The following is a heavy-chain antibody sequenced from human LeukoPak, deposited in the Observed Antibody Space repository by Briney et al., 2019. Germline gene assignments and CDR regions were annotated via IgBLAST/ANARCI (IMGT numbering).Heavy chain of an antibody. CDR2: ISSSSSYI. Sequence: PGGSLRLSCAASGFTLSSYSMNWVRQAPGKGLEWVSSISSSSSYIYYADSVKGRFTISRDNAKNSLYLQMNSLRAEDTAVYYCARDGAAAGTTWGQGTLVTVSS. V-gene: IGHV3-21*01. CDR3: ARDGAAAGTT. J-gene: IGHJ4*02. CDR1: GFTLSSYS. D-gene: IGHD6-13*01.